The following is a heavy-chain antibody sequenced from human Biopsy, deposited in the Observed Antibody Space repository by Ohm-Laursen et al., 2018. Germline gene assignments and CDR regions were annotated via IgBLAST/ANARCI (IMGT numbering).Heavy chain of an antibody. D-gene: IGHD6-19*01. CDR1: GGAFTNYA. J-gene: IGHJ6*02. Sequence: ASVKVSCKASGGAFTNYAINWVRQAPGHGLEWMGGIITVSETAGYAERFKGRVTSTAVVTTTTAYMDLSGLRSEDTTVYYCVAYPSSGFFENNDDFAMDVWGQGTTVIVSS. V-gene: IGHV1-69*13. CDR2: IITVSETA. CDR3: VAYPSSGFFENNDDFAMDV.